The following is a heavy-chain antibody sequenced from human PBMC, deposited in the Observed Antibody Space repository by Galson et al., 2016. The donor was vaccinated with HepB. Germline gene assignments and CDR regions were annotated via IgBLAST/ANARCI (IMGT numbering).Heavy chain of an antibody. D-gene: IGHD3-10*01. J-gene: IGHJ6*02. V-gene: IGHV3-30*04. CDR3: ARGATPYGRYYYGLDL. CDR1: GYVFSTYA. Sequence: SLRLSCAGSGYVFSTYAMHWVRQAPGKGLEWVAVIPYDGSENYYANPVKGRFTISRDNSKNTLYLQMNSLRPQDSAVYYCARGATPYGRYYYGLDLWGQGTTVSVSS. CDR2: IPYDGSEN.